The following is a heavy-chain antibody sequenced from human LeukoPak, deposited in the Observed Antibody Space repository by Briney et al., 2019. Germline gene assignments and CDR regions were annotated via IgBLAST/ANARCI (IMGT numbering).Heavy chain of an antibody. CDR2: IIPIFGTA. V-gene: IGHV1-69*05. CDR1: GGTFISYA. CDR3: ARMYYYGSGSYSNSAHFDY. D-gene: IGHD3-10*01. J-gene: IGHJ4*02. Sequence: SVKVSCKASGGTFISYAISWVRQAPGQGLEWMGGIIPIFGTANYAQKFQGRVTITTDESTSTAYMELSSLRSEDTAVYYCARMYYYGSGSYSNSAHFDYWGQGTLVTVSS.